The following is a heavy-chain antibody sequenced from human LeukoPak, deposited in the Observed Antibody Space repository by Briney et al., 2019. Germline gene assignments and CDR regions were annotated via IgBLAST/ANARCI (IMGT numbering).Heavy chain of an antibody. V-gene: IGHV3-33*01. Sequence: GGSLGLSCTASGFTFSSYGMHWVRQAPGKGLEWVAVIWYDGSNKYYADSVKGRFTISRDNSKNTLYLQMNSLRAEDTAVYYCAREMFAVIRGYRPPGFDYWGQGTLVTVSS. CDR3: AREMFAVIRGYRPPGFDY. D-gene: IGHD5-18*01. CDR1: GFTFSSYG. J-gene: IGHJ4*02. CDR2: IWYDGSNK.